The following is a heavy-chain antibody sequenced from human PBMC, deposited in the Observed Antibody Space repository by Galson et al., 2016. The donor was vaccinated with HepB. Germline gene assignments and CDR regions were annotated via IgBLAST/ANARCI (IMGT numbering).Heavy chain of an antibody. CDR3: AKGQTNWATFDS. CDR2: VNWNNATL. V-gene: IGHV3-9*01. D-gene: IGHD7-27*01. J-gene: IGHJ4*02. CDR1: GFTFNDYV. Sequence: SLRLSCAASGFTFNDYVMHWVRQLPGKGLEWVSGVNWNNATLAYADSVRGRFTISRDNAENSLYLQMNSLRAEDTALYYCAKGQTNWATFDSWGQGTLVTVSS.